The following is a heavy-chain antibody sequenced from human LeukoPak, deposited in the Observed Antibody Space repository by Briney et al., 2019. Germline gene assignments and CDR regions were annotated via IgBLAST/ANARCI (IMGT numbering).Heavy chain of an antibody. J-gene: IGHJ4*02. CDR3: AKEFRDGYTIDY. Sequence: GGSLRLSCAASGFTVSSNYMSWVRQAPGKGLEWVSVIYSGGSTSYADSVKGRLTISRDNSKNTLYLQVNSLRAEDTAVYYCAKEFRDGYTIDYWGQGTLVTVSS. CDR1: GFTVSSNY. CDR2: IYSGGST. V-gene: IGHV3-53*05. D-gene: IGHD5-24*01.